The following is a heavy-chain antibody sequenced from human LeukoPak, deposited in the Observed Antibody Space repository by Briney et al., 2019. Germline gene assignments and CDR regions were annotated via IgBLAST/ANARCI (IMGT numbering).Heavy chain of an antibody. CDR1: GYTFTSYD. CDR3: ARRLPWIQLWFYSPYYYYYGMDV. D-gene: IGHD5-18*01. Sequence: ASVKVSCKASGYTFTSYDINWVRQATGQGLEWMGWMNPNSGNTGYAQKFQGRVTMTRNTSISTAYMELSSLRSEDTAVYYCARRLPWIQLWFYSPYYYYYGMDVWGQGTTVTVSS. V-gene: IGHV1-8*01. CDR2: MNPNSGNT. J-gene: IGHJ6*02.